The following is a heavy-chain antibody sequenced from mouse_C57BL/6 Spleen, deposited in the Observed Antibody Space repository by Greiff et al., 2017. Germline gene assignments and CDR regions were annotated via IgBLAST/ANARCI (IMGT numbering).Heavy chain of an antibody. J-gene: IGHJ3*01. CDR1: GFSFNTYA. CDR2: IRSKSNNYAT. V-gene: IGHV10-1*01. D-gene: IGHD2-4*01. Sequence: EVMLVESGGGLVQPKGSLKLSCAASGFSFNTYAMNWVRQAPGKGLEWVARIRSKSNNYATYYADSVKDRFTISRDDSESMLYLQMNNLKTEDTAMYYCVRDDYSWFAYWGQGTLVTVSA. CDR3: VRDDYSWFAY.